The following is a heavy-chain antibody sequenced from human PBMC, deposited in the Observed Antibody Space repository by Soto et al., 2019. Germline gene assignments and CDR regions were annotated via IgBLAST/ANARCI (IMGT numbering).Heavy chain of an antibody. CDR1: GFTFSDYG. V-gene: IGHV3-33*01. D-gene: IGHD1-7*01. J-gene: IGHJ4*02. Sequence: SLRLSCVASGFTFSDYGIHWVRQAPDKGLEWVAVVWFDGSIQYYGDSVKGRFTISRDNSNNTVDLQMNNLRAEDTAVYYCARVDFGGNSYYFDYWGQGTPVTVSP. CDR3: ARVDFGGNSYYFDY. CDR2: VWFDGSIQ.